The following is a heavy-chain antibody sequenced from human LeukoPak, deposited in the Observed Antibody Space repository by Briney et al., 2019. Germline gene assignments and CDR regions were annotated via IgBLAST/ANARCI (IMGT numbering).Heavy chain of an antibody. CDR1: GYTFTGYY. D-gene: IGHD1-26*01. V-gene: IGHV1-2*02. Sequence: ASVKVSCKASGYTFTGYYMHWVRQAPGQGLEWMGWINPNSGGTNYAQKFQGRVTMTRDTSISTAYMELSRLRSDDTAVYYCARGEWELLRGTTYYFDYWGQGTLVTVSS. J-gene: IGHJ4*02. CDR3: ARGEWELLRGTTYYFDY. CDR2: INPNSGGT.